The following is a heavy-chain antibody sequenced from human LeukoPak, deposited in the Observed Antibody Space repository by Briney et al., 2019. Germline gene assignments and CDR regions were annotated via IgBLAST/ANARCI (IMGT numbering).Heavy chain of an antibody. CDR1: GFTFSSYS. D-gene: IGHD3-22*01. J-gene: IGHJ4*02. Sequence: PGVSLRRSCAASGFTFSSYSMNWVRQAPGKGLEWVSYISSSSSTIYYADSVKGRFTISRDNAKNSLYLQMNSLRAEDTAVYYCARDAGVNYYDSSGYVDYWGQGTLVTVSS. CDR3: ARDAGVNYYDSSGYVDY. CDR2: ISSSSSTI. V-gene: IGHV3-48*01.